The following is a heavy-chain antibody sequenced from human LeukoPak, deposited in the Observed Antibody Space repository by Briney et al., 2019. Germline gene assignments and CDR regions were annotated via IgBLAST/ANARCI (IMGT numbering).Heavy chain of an antibody. V-gene: IGHV4-59*01. D-gene: IGHD3-22*01. CDR1: GGSISSYY. J-gene: IGHJ4*02. Sequence: SETLSLTCTVSGGSISSYYWSWIRQPPGKGLEWIGYIYYSGSTNYNPSLKSRVTISLDTSKNQFSLKLNSVTAADTAVYYCARYPTYYCDGSVDGYFDYWGQGTLVTVSS. CDR3: ARYPTYYCDGSVDGYFDY. CDR2: IYYSGST.